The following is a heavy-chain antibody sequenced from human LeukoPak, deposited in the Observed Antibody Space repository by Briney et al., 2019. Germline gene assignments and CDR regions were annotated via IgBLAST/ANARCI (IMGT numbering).Heavy chain of an antibody. CDR3: ARSSREYQLPAWRV. J-gene: IGHJ4*02. Sequence: ASVKVSCKASGYTFTTYGISWVRQAPGQGLEWMGWINPNSGGTNYAQKFQGRVTMTRDTSISTAYMELSRLRSDDTAVYDCARSSREYQLPAWRVWGQGTLVTVSS. CDR1: GYTFTTYG. V-gene: IGHV1-2*02. D-gene: IGHD2-2*01. CDR2: INPNSGGT.